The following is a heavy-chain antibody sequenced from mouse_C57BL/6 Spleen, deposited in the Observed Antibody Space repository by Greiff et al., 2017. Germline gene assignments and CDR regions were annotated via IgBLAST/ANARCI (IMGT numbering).Heavy chain of an antibody. J-gene: IGHJ1*03. CDR1: GFTFSSYT. Sequence: EVKLEESGGGLVKPGGSLKLSCAASGFTFSSYTMSWVRQTPEKRLEWVATISGGGGNTYYPDSVKGRFTISRDNAKNTLYLQMSSLRSEDTALYYCARPPYYGSSYEYFDVWGTGTTVTVSS. V-gene: IGHV5-9*01. D-gene: IGHD1-1*01. CDR2: ISGGGGNT. CDR3: ARPPYYGSSYEYFDV.